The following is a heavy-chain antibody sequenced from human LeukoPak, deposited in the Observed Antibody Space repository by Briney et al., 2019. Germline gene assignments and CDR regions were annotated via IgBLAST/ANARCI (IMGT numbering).Heavy chain of an antibody. Sequence: PGGSLRLSCAASGFTFRSYWMHWVRQAPGKGLVWVSRINSDGSSTSYAVSVKGRVTISRDNAKNTLYLQMNSLRAEDTAVYYCARVLRYFDWSNWGQGTLVTVSS. CDR2: INSDGSST. D-gene: IGHD3-9*01. V-gene: IGHV3-74*01. CDR3: ARVLRYFDWSN. J-gene: IGHJ4*02. CDR1: GFTFRSYW.